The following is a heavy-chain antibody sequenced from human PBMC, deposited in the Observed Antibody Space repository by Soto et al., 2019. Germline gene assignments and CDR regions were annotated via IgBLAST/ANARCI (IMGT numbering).Heavy chain of an antibody. V-gene: IGHV3-7*05. CDR2: IKQDGSEK. D-gene: IGHD5-18*01. Sequence: EVQLVESGGGLVQPGGSLRLSCAASGFTFSSYWMSWVRQAPGKGLEWVANIKQDGSEKYYVDSVKGRFTISRDNAKNSLYLQMNSLRAEDTAVYYCARGLGFGYSYGLYFDYWGQGTLVTVSS. J-gene: IGHJ4*02. CDR3: ARGLGFGYSYGLYFDY. CDR1: GFTFSSYW.